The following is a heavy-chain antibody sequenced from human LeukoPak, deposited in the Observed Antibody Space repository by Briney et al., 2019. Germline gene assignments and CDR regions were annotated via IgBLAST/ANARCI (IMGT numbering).Heavy chain of an antibody. CDR1: GDSVSSNSAA. J-gene: IGHJ5*02. CDR2: TYYRSKWYN. Sequence: SQTLSLTCAISGDSVSSNSAAWNWIRHSPSRGLEWLGRTYYRSKWYNDYALSVKGRVTINPDTSKNQFSLKLSSVTAADTAVYYCARGLGGTAVRRRPNWFDPWGQGTLVTVSS. V-gene: IGHV6-1*01. D-gene: IGHD1-1*01. CDR3: ARGLGGTAVRRRPNWFDP.